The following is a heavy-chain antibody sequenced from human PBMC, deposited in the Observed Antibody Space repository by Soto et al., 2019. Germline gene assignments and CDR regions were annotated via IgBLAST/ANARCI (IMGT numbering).Heavy chain of an antibody. J-gene: IGHJ4*02. CDR2: INFNSGGT. V-gene: IGHV1-2*02. CDR1: EYSLTNSY. CDR3: ARGSTTAVDY. D-gene: IGHD3-10*01. Sequence: ASVKVSCKASEYSLTNSYVHWVRQAPGQGLEWMGWINFNSGGTNYAQMFQGRVTMTRDTSTTTAYVELTSLRSDDMAVYYCARGSTTAVDYWGQGALVTVSS.